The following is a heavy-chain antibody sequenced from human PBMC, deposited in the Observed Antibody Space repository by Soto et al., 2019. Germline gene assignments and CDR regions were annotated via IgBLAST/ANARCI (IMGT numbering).Heavy chain of an antibody. V-gene: IGHV3-33*01. D-gene: IGHD2-2*01. CDR3: ARDRSYANYYFDY. CDR1: GFTFSSYG. CDR2: IWYDGSNK. J-gene: IGHJ4*02. Sequence: GGSLRLSCAASGFTFSSYGMHWVRQAPGKGLEWVPVIWYDGSNKYYADSVKGRFTISRDNSKNTLYLQMNSLRAEDTAVYYCARDRSYANYYFDYWGQGTLVTVSS.